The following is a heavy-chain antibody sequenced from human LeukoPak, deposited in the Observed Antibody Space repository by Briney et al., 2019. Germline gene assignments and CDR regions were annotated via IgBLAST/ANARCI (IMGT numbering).Heavy chain of an antibody. CDR1: GYTFTSYG. CDR2: ISAYNGNT. J-gene: IGHJ6*03. Sequence: ASVNVSCKASGYTFTSYGISWVRQAPGQGLEGMGWISAYNGNTNYAQKLQGRGTMTTDTSTSTAYMELRSLRSDDTAVYYCARDRSLYSSGWYGSRYYYMDVWGKGTTVTVSS. D-gene: IGHD6-19*01. V-gene: IGHV1-18*01. CDR3: ARDRSLYSSGWYGSRYYYMDV.